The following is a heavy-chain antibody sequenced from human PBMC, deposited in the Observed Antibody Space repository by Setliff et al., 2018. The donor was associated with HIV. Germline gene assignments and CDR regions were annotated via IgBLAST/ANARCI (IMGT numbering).Heavy chain of an antibody. J-gene: IGHJ4*02. CDR1: GYSISSGYY. V-gene: IGHV4-38-2*01. Sequence: SETLSLTCAVSGYSISSGYYWGWIRQPPGKGLEWIGSNYHSGSTYYNPSLKSRVTISVDTSKKQFSLKLSSVTAADTAVYYCARQLAVADYFDYWGQGTLVTVSS. D-gene: IGHD6-19*01. CDR3: ARQLAVADYFDY. CDR2: NYHSGST.